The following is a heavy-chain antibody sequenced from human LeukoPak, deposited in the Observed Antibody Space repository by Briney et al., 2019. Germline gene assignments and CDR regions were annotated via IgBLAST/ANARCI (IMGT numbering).Heavy chain of an antibody. V-gene: IGHV4-34*01. Sequence: SETLSLTCAVYGGSFSGYYWSWIRQPPGKGLEWIGEINHSGSTNYNPSLKSRVTISVDTSKNQFSLKLSSVTAADTAVYYCARGITMIVVVPPYFDYWGQGTLVTVSS. CDR1: GGSFSGYY. J-gene: IGHJ4*02. CDR2: INHSGST. D-gene: IGHD3-22*01. CDR3: ARGITMIVVVPPYFDY.